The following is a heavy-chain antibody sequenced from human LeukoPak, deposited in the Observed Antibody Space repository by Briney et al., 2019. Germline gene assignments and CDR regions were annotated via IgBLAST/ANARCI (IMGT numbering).Heavy chain of an antibody. V-gene: IGHV4-39*01. J-gene: IGHJ4*02. D-gene: IGHD6-19*01. CDR2: IYYSGST. Sequence: SETLSLTCTVSGGSISSSSYYWGWLRQPPGKGLEWIGSIYYSGSTYYNPSLKSRVTISVDTSKNQFPLKLSSVTAADTAVYYCASLYSSGWYAIYYWGQGTLVTVSS. CDR1: GGSISSSSYY. CDR3: ASLYSSGWYAIYY.